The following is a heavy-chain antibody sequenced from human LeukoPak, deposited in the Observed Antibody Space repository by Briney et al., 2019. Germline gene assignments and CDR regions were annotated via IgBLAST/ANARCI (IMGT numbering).Heavy chain of an antibody. J-gene: IGHJ4*02. CDR2: IYDSGSI. CDR1: GGSISSYY. D-gene: IGHD5-18*01. Sequence: SETLSLTCTVSGGSISSYYWSWIRQSPGKGLEWIGYIYDSGSINYSPSLKSRVTISVDASKNQFSLRLSSVTAADTAVYYCARETTAMAELHFDYWGQGTLVTVSS. CDR3: ARETTAMAELHFDY. V-gene: IGHV4-59*01.